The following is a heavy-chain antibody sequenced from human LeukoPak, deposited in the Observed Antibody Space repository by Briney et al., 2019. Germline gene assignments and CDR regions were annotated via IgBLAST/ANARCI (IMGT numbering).Heavy chain of an antibody. CDR3: AKVGISDPTDY. V-gene: IGHV1-46*01. D-gene: IGHD2-21*01. CDR2: INPSGGST. Sequence: ASVKVSCKASGYTFTGYFIHWVRQAPGQGLEWLGIINPSGGSTSYAQKFQGRVTMTRDRSTSTVYMEVTSLKSDDTAVYFCAKVGISDPTDYWGQGTLVTVSS. J-gene: IGHJ4*02. CDR1: GYTFTGYF.